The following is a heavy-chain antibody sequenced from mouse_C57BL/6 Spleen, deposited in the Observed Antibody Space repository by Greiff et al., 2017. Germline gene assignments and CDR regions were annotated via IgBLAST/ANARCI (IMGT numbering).Heavy chain of an antibody. CDR3: GRRWMDY. CDR1: GFSFNTYA. CDR2: IRSKSNNYGT. Sequence: ALLVESGGGSVQPKGSLKLPCAASGFSFNTYAMNWVRQGPGKGLERVARIRSKSNNYGTYYADSVKDIFTISRDGSESMLYLQMNNLKSEDTAMYYCGRRWMDYWGQGTSVTVSS. D-gene: IGHD1-1*02. J-gene: IGHJ4*01. V-gene: IGHV10-1*01.